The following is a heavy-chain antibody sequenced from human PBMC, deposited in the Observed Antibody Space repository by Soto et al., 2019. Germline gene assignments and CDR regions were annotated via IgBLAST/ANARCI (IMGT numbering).Heavy chain of an antibody. V-gene: IGHV4-34*01. CDR3: ARARYYYDSSGYYGYYFDY. CDR1: GGSFSGYY. Sequence: QVQLQQWGAGLLKPSETLSLTCAVYGGSFSGYYWSWIRQPPGKGLEWIGEINHSGSTNYNPSLKSRVTISVDTSKNQFSLKLSSVTAADTAVYYCARARYYYDSSGYYGYYFDYWGQGTLVTVSS. D-gene: IGHD3-22*01. CDR2: INHSGST. J-gene: IGHJ4*02.